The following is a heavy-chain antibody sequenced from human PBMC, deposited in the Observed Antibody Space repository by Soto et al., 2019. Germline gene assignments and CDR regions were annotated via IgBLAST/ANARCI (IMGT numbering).Heavy chain of an antibody. CDR3: ARLDSSGYYYFDY. CDR2: ISSSSSYT. J-gene: IGHJ4*02. CDR1: GFTFSDYY. D-gene: IGHD3-22*01. V-gene: IGHV3-11*06. Sequence: PGGSLRLSCAASGFTFSDYYMSWIRQAPGKGLEWVSYISSSSSYTNYADSVKGRFTISRDNAKNSLYLQMNSLRAEDTAVYYCARLDSSGYYYFDYWGQGTLVTVSS.